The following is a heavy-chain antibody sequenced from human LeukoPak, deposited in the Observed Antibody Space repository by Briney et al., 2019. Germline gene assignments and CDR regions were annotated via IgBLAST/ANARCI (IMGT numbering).Heavy chain of an antibody. V-gene: IGHV1-69*13. J-gene: IGHJ6*03. Sequence: SVKVSCKASGGTFSSYAISWVRQAPGQGLEWMGGIIPIFGTANYAQKFQGRVTITADESTSTAYMELSSLRSEVTAVYYCARARWGLTMIPRYSMDVWGKGTTVTISS. D-gene: IGHD3-22*01. CDR2: IIPIFGTA. CDR1: GGTFSSYA. CDR3: ARARWGLTMIPRYSMDV.